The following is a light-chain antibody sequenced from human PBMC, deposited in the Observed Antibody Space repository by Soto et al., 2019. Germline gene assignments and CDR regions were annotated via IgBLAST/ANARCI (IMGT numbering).Light chain of an antibody. CDR3: QQSYTNPWA. CDR2: AAS. CDR1: QSITSY. Sequence: DIQMTQSPSSLSASVGDRVTITCRASQSITSYLNWYQQKPGKPTQLLIYAASSLQSGVPSRFSGRGSGTDFTLTISSLQPEDFATYFCQQSYTNPWAFGQGTKVEVK. J-gene: IGKJ1*01. V-gene: IGKV1-39*01.